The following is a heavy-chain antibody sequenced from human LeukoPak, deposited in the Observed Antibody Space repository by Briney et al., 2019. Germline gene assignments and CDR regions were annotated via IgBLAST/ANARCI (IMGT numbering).Heavy chain of an antibody. V-gene: IGHV1-2*02. Sequence: ASVKVSCKASGYTFTGYYMHWVRQAPGQGLEWMGWINPNSGGTNYAQKFQGRVTMTKDTPISTAYMELSRLRSDDTAVYYCAREGDYYDSSGYSADAFDIWGQGTMVTVSS. CDR3: AREGDYYDSSGYSADAFDI. J-gene: IGHJ3*02. CDR2: INPNSGGT. D-gene: IGHD3-22*01. CDR1: GYTFTGYY.